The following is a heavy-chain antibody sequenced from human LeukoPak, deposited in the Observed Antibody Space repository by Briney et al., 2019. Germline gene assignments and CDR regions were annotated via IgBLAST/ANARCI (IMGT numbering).Heavy chain of an antibody. CDR3: AKVSSGWIYYFDY. V-gene: IGHV3-23*01. D-gene: IGHD6-19*01. CDR2: ISGSGGST. CDR1: GFTFSSYA. J-gene: IGHJ4*02. Sequence: GGSLRLSCAASGFTFSSYAMSWVRQAPGEGLEWVSAISGSGGSTYYADSVKGRFTISRDNSKNTLYLQMNSLRAEDTAVYYCAKVSSGWIYYFDYWGQGTLVTVSS.